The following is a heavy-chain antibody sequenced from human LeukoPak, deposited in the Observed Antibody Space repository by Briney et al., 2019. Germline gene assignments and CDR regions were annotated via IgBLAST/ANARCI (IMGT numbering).Heavy chain of an antibody. D-gene: IGHD2-15*01. Sequence: FXXXXMNWVRQAPGKGLEWVSSISSSSSYIYYADSVKGRFTISRDNAKNSLYLQMNSLRAEDTAVYYCARAGYCSGGSCYHDFDYWGQGTLVTVSS. CDR2: ISSSSSYI. J-gene: IGHJ4*02. CDR1: FXXXX. V-gene: IGHV3-21*01. CDR3: ARAGYCSGGSCYHDFDY.